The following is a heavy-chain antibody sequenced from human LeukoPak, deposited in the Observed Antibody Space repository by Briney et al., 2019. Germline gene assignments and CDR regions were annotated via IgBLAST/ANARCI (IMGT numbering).Heavy chain of an antibody. CDR1: GGSISSYY. D-gene: IGHD2-2*01. Sequence: PSETLSLTCTVSGGSISSYYWSWIRQPAGKGLEWNGRIYTSGSTNYNPSLKSRVTMSVDTSKNQFSLKLSSVTAADTAVYYCARDRAGYCSSTSCYYYYYMDVWGKGTTVTVSS. CDR2: IYTSGST. CDR3: ARDRAGYCSSTSCYYYYYMDV. J-gene: IGHJ6*03. V-gene: IGHV4-4*07.